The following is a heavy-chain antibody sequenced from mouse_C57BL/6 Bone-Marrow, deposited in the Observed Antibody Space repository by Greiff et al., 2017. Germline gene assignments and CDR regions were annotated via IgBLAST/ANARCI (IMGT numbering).Heavy chain of an antibody. Sequence: VKLVESGAELVKPGASVKISCKASGYAFSSYWMNWVKQRPGKGLEWIGQIYPGDGDTTYNGKFKGKATLTADKSSSTAYMQLSSLTSEDSAVYFCARRCVITTVVAHWYFEVWGTGTTVTVSS. D-gene: IGHD1-1*01. V-gene: IGHV1-80*01. CDR3: ARRCVITTVVAHWYFEV. J-gene: IGHJ1*03. CDR2: IYPGDGDT. CDR1: GYAFSSYW.